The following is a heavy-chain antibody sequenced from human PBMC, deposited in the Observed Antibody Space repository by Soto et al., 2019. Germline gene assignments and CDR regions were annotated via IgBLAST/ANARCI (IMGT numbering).Heavy chain of an antibody. CDR1: GYTFTNYG. CDR3: SRGTSITASGDY. D-gene: IGHD6-6*01. V-gene: IGHV1-18*01. Sequence: QVQLVQSGAEVKKPGASVKVSCKASGYTFTNYGINWVRQAPGQGLEWLGWVSADNGERRYAHRVQARVIMTTDTSTNTAYMELRSLRSDDKDVYYCSRGTSITASGDYWGQGTLVTVSS. CDR2: VSADNGER. J-gene: IGHJ4*01.